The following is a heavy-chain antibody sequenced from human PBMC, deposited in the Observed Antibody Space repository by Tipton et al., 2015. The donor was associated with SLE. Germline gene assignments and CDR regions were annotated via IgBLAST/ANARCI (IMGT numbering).Heavy chain of an antibody. V-gene: IGHV4-34*01. Sequence: TLSLTCAVYGGSFSGYYWGWIRLPPGRGLEWIGSIYYSGSTYYNPSLKSRVTISVDTSKNQFSLKLSSVTAADTAVYYCAREGGYYDSSGLGAFDIWGQGTMVTVSS. CDR2: IYYSGST. CDR3: AREGGYYDSSGLGAFDI. D-gene: IGHD3-22*01. CDR1: GGSFSGYY. J-gene: IGHJ3*02.